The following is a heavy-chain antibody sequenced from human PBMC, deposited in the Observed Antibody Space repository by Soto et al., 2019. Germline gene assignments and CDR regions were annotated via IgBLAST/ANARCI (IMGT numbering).Heavy chain of an antibody. V-gene: IGHV3-11*06. J-gene: IGHJ4*02. D-gene: IGHD3-3*02. Sequence: GGSLRLSCAASGLTFSDYYMSWIRQAPGKGLEWVAYISSSGSNTKYADSVQGRFTISRDNAKNTLYLQMNSLRAEDTAVYYCARDPHLSAYFDYWGQGTLVTVSS. CDR2: ISSSGSNT. CDR1: GLTFSDYY. CDR3: ARDPHLSAYFDY.